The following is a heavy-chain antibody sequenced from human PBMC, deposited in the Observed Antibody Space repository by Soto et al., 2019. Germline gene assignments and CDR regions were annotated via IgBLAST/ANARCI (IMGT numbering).Heavy chain of an antibody. V-gene: IGHV3-11*06. J-gene: IGHJ4*02. CDR2: ISGSSRYT. CDR1: GLNSSDHY. Sequence: PGGSLRLSCAASGLNSSDHYMNWIRQAPGKGLEWASYISGSSRYTNFADSVKGRFTISRDNAKNSLYLQMNSLRAEDTAVYYCARHTSGWHYYDYWGQGT. CDR3: ARHTSGWHYYDY. D-gene: IGHD6-19*01.